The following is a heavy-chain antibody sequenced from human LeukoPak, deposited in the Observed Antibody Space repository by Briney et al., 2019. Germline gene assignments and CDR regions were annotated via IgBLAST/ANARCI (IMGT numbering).Heavy chain of an antibody. Sequence: GGSLRLSCAASGFTFSSYAMSWVRQAPGKGLEWVSAINGSGGSTYYADSVKGRFTISRDNSKNTLYLQMNSLRAEDTAVYYCAKCGDGYNYYHYWGQGTLVTVSS. CDR2: INGSGGST. D-gene: IGHD5-24*01. CDR1: GFTFSSYA. J-gene: IGHJ4*02. V-gene: IGHV3-23*01. CDR3: AKCGDGYNYYHY.